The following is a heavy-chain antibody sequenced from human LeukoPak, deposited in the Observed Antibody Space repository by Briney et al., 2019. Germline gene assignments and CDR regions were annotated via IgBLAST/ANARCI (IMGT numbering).Heavy chain of an antibody. V-gene: IGHV3-23*01. J-gene: IGHJ4*02. CDR1: GLTLSNYA. CDR2: ISGRGGST. CDR3: AKEGTARISTWYDN. D-gene: IGHD6-13*01. Sequence: GGSLRLSCAASGLTLSNYAMIWVRQAPGKGLEWVSAISGRGGSTYYADSVKGRFTISRDNSKNTLSLQMNSLRSEDTAVYYCAKEGTARISTWYDNWGQGTLVTVSS.